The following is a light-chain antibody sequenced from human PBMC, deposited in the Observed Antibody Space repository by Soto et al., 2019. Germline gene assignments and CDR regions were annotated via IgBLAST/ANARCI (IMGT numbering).Light chain of an antibody. Sequence: DIQMTQSPSSLSASVGDRVTITCRASQSISSYLNWYQQKPGKAPKLLIYASSSLQSGVPSRFSGNGSGTDFTLTISSLQPEDFATYYCQQSYSTPWTCGQGTKVEIK. CDR3: QQSYSTPWT. CDR2: ASS. CDR1: QSISSY. V-gene: IGKV1-39*01. J-gene: IGKJ1*01.